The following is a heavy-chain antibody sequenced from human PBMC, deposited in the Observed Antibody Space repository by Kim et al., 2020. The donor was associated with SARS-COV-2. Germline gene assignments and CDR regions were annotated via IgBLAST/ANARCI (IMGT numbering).Heavy chain of an antibody. J-gene: IGHJ4*02. CDR2: INHSGST. V-gene: IGHV4-34*01. CDR1: GGSFSGYY. CDR3: ARGLAYSYGNSDY. Sequence: SETLSLTCAVYGGSFSGYYWSWIRQPPGKGLEWIGEINHSGSTNYNPSLKSRVTISVDTSKNQFSLKLSSVTAADTAVYYCARGLAYSYGNSDYWGQGTLVTVSS. D-gene: IGHD5-18*01.